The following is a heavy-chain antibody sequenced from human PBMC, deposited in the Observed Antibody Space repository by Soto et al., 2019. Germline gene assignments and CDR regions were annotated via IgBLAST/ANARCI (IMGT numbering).Heavy chain of an antibody. CDR2: ISYDGSNK. J-gene: IGHJ6*02. V-gene: IGHV3-30-3*01. CDR3: ARMYYYDSSGEVYYYGMDV. Sequence: QVQLVESGGGVVQPGRSLRLSCAASGFTFSSYAMHWVRQAPGKGLEWVAVISYDGSNKYYADSVKGRFTISRDNSKNTLYLQMNSLRAEDTAVYYCARMYYYDSSGEVYYYGMDVWGQGTTVTVSS. CDR1: GFTFSSYA. D-gene: IGHD3-22*01.